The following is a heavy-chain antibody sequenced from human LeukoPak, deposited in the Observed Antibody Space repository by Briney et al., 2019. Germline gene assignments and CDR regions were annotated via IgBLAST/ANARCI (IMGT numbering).Heavy chain of an antibody. J-gene: IGHJ4*02. Sequence: ASVKVSCKASGYSFTSNYIHWVRQAPGQGLERMGMIYPRDGSTSYAQKFQGRVTVTRDTSTSTVHMELSGLRSEDTAVYYCARDQEAFDYWGQGTLVTVSS. CDR3: ARDQEAFDY. V-gene: IGHV1-46*01. CDR1: GYSFTSNY. CDR2: IYPRDGST.